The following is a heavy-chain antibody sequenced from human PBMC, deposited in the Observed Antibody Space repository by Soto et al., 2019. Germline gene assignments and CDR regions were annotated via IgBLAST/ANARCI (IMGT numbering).Heavy chain of an antibody. D-gene: IGHD5-12*01. V-gene: IGHV3-30-3*01. CDR1: GFTFSSYA. CDR2: ISYDGSNK. CDR3: AREEIKRWLQFWHYDDYGMDV. Sequence: GGSLRLSCAASGFTFSSYAMHWFRQDPGKGLEWVAVISYDGSNKYYADSVKGRFTISRDNSKNTLYLQMNSLRAEDTAVYYCAREEIKRWLQFWHYDDYGMDVWSQGTTVTVSS. J-gene: IGHJ6*02.